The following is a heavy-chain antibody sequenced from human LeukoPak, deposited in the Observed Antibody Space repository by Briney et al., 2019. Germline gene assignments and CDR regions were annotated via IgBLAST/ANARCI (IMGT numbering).Heavy chain of an antibody. V-gene: IGHV3-48*03. CDR3: ARVEDDYGDYYYMDV. Sequence: GGSLRLSCAASGFTFSSYEMIWVRQAPGKGLEWVSYISNSDSTVHYADSVKGRFTISRDNAQNSLYLQMSSLRAEDTAVYYCARVEDDYGDYYYMDVWGRETTVTVSS. CDR2: ISNSDSTV. D-gene: IGHD4-17*01. CDR1: GFTFSSYE. J-gene: IGHJ6*03.